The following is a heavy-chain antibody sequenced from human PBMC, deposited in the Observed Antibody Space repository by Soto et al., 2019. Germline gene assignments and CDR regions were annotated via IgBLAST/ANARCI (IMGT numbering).Heavy chain of an antibody. D-gene: IGHD5-12*01. J-gene: IGHJ6*01. CDR3: ARDQLCGYDLFRSGYYYHGMDI. CDR2: IYYSGST. CDR1: GGSISSRGYY. V-gene: IGHV4-31*03. Sequence: SETRSLTCTFSGGSISSRGYYWSCIRQHPGKGLEWIGYIYYSGSTYYNPSLKSRVTISVDTSKNQFSLKLSSVTAADTAVYYCARDQLCGYDLFRSGYYYHGMDICGEGTTVTGSS.